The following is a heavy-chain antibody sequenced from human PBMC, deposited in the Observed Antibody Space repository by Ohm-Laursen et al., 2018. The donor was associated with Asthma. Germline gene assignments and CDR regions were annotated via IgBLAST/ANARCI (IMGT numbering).Heavy chain of an antibody. D-gene: IGHD5-12*01. CDR2: INSDGTIM. V-gene: IGHV3-48*01. Sequence: SLRLSCAASGFTFSFYTMNWVRQAPGKGLEWVSNINSDGTIMYYADSVKGRITPSRDNSKNTLYLEMNSLRAEDTAVYYCARDMGHSGYDSYDYWGQGTLVTVSS. J-gene: IGHJ4*02. CDR1: GFTFSFYT. CDR3: ARDMGHSGYDSYDY.